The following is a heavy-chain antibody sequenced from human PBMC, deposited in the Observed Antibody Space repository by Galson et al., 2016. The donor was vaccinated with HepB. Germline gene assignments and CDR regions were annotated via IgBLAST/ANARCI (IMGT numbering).Heavy chain of an antibody. D-gene: IGHD3-16*01. CDR3: ASQLGRRAGFDY. V-gene: IGHV3-11*01. J-gene: IGHJ4*02. Sequence: SLRLSCAASGFDFDNYCMSWIRQAPGKGLESISYITFAAGGTFYADSVKGRFTISRDNAKNTLFLQMNYLRVEDTATYYCASQLGRRAGFDYWGQGVLVSVSA. CDR1: GFDFDNYC. CDR2: ITFAAGGT.